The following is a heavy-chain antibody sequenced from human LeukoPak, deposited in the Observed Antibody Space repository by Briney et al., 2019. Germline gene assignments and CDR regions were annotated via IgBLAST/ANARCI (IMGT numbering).Heavy chain of an antibody. CDR1: GGTFSSYA. J-gene: IGHJ5*02. Sequence: ASVKVSCKASGGTFSSYAISWVRQAPGQGLEWMGRIIPIFGIANYAQKFQGGVTITADKSTSTAYMELSSLRSEDTAVYYCARDDSSSWYGNWFDPWGQGTLVTVSS. V-gene: IGHV1-69*04. CDR3: ARDDSSSWYGNWFDP. CDR2: IIPIFGIA. D-gene: IGHD6-13*01.